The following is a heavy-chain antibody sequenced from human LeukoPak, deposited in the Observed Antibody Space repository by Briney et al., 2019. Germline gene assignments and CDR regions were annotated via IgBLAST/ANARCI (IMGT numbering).Heavy chain of an antibody. CDR1: GYSFSDYW. CDR2: IFPGDSDT. D-gene: IGHD2-15*01. CDR3: ARHGHAGCIGGRCFTSFHYYGMDV. Sequence: RGESLKISCKGSGYSFSDYWIGWVRQMPGKGLEWMGIIFPGDSDTRYSPSFQGQVTISVDKSISTAYLQWSSLKASDSALYYCARHGHAGCIGGRCFTSFHYYGMDVWGQGTTVTVSS. J-gene: IGHJ6*02. V-gene: IGHV5-51*01.